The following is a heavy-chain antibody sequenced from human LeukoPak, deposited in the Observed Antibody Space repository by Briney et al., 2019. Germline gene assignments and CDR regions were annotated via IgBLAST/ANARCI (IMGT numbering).Heavy chain of an antibody. CDR2: IYYSGST. J-gene: IGHJ3*02. Sequence: PSETLSLTCTVSGGSISSSTYYWGWIRQPPGKGLEWIGNIYYSGSTYYNASHKSRVTISVDTSKNQFSLKLSSVTAADTAVYYCATLFRTDAFDIWGQGTMVTVSS. CDR3: ATLFRTDAFDI. V-gene: IGHV4-39*01. CDR1: GGSISSSTYY.